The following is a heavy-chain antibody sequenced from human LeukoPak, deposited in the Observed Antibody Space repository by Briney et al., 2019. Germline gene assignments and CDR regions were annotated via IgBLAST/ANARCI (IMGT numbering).Heavy chain of an antibody. Sequence: SQTLSLTCTVSGGSISSGDYYWSWIRQPPGKGLEGIGYIYYSGSTYYNPSLKSRVTISVDTSKNQFSLKLSSVTAADTAVYYCARDLTDFWSGYYLLGAFDIWGQGTMVTVSS. V-gene: IGHV4-30-4*08. J-gene: IGHJ3*02. CDR2: IYYSGST. D-gene: IGHD3-3*01. CDR3: ARDLTDFWSGYYLLGAFDI. CDR1: GGSISSGDYY.